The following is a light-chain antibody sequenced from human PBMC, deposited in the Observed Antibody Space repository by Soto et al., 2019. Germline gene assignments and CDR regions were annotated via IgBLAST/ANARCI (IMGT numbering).Light chain of an antibody. CDR2: GVS. J-gene: IGKJ2*01. CDR1: QSVSTK. Sequence: EIVMTQSPATLSVSPGERATLSCRASQSVSTKLAWYQQKPGQPPRLLIYGVSSRATGIPARFSGSGSQTDFTLTISSLQSEDFAVYYCQQYNNWPPEYTFGQGTKLEIK. CDR3: QQYNNWPPEYT. V-gene: IGKV3-15*01.